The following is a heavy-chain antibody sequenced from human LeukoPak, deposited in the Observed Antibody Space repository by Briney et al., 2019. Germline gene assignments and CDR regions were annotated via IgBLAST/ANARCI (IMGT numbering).Heavy chain of an antibody. CDR3: ARDTYQAIFDY. CDR1: GFTFSDYN. J-gene: IGHJ4*02. Sequence: PGGSLRLSCAASGFTFSDYNMNWVRQAPGKGLEWVSYISSSSSVIYYADSVKGRFTISRDNAKNSLYPQMNSLRDEDTAVYYCARDTYQAIFDYWGQGTLVTVSS. CDR2: ISSSSSVI. V-gene: IGHV3-48*02. D-gene: IGHD2-21*01.